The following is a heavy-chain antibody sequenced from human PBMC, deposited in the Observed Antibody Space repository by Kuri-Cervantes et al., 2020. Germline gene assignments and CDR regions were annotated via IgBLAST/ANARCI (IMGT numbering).Heavy chain of an antibody. CDR1: GFTFSSYW. D-gene: IGHD3-9*01. CDR2: IKQDGSEK. CDR3: AKGGEVRYFDWLLSWFDP. J-gene: IGHJ5*02. V-gene: IGHV3-7*03. Sequence: GGSLRLSCAASGFTFSSYWMSWVRQAPGKGLEWVANIKQDGSEKYYVDSVKGRFTISRDNAKNSLYLQMNSLRAEDTAVYYCAKGGEVRYFDWLLSWFDPWGQGTLVTVSS.